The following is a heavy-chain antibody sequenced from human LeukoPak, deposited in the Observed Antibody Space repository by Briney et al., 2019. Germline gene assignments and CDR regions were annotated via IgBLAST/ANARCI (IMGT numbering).Heavy chain of an antibody. CDR2: IYHSGST. V-gene: IGHV4-38-2*02. Sequence: SETLSLTCTVSGYSISSGYYWGWIRQPPGKGLEWIGSIYHSGSTYYSPSLKSRVTISVDTSKNQFSLKLSSVTAADTAVYYCATSGGPLNWFDPWGQGTLVTVSS. J-gene: IGHJ5*02. CDR3: ATSGGPLNWFDP. CDR1: GYSISSGYY.